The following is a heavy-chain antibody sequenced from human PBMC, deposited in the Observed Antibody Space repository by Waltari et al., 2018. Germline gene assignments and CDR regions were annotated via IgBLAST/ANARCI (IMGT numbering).Heavy chain of an antibody. CDR3: ARDQGEQQLVHPIYYYYGMDV. V-gene: IGHV1-3*01. Sequence: QVQLVQSGAEVKKPGASVKVSCKASGYTFTSYAMHWVRQAPGQRLEWMGWINAGNGNTKYSQKCQGRVTITRDTSASTAYMELSSLRSEDTAVYYCARDQGEQQLVHPIYYYYGMDVWGQGTTVTVSS. CDR2: INAGNGNT. J-gene: IGHJ6*02. D-gene: IGHD6-13*01. CDR1: GYTFTSYA.